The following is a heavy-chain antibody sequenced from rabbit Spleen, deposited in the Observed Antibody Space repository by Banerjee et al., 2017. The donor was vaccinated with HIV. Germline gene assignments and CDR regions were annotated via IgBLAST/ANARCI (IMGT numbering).Heavy chain of an antibody. CDR2: INASTGKP. J-gene: IGHJ4*01. CDR3: ARDLTVVIGWNFNL. V-gene: IGHV1S45*01. D-gene: IGHD1-1*01. Sequence: QEQLVESGGGLVQPGGSLKLSCKASGFSFSDRDVMCWVRQAPGKGLEWIACINASTGKPVYATWASGRFTISRTSSTTVTLRMTSLTAADRATYFCARDLTVVIGWNFNLWGPGTLVTVS. CDR1: GFSFSDRDV.